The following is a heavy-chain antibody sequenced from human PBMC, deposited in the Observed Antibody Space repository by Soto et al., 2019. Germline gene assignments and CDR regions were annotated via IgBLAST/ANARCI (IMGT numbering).Heavy chain of an antibody. D-gene: IGHD2-8*01. J-gene: IGHJ4*02. CDR3: ARGAIGHCTNGVCYTPDC. CDR1: GGTFSSYA. Sequence: QVQLVQSGAEVKKPGASVKVSCKASGGTFSSYAISWVRQAPGQGLEWMGGIIPIFGTANYAQKFQGRVTITADKATSTAYMELSSLRSEDTAVYYCARGAIGHCTNGVCYTPDCWGQGTLV. V-gene: IGHV1-69*06. CDR2: IIPIFGTA.